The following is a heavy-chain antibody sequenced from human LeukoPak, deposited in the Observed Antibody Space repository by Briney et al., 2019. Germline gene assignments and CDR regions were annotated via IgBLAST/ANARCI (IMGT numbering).Heavy chain of an antibody. CDR2: IIPMFGTA. D-gene: IGHD5-12*01. CDR1: GGTFSSYA. Sequence: SVKVSCKASGGTFSSYAISWVRQAPGQGLEWMGGIIPMFGTANYAQKLQGRVTITADKSTSTAYMELSSLRAEDTAVYYCARGGEFSGYEIWGQGTLVAVSS. J-gene: IGHJ4*02. CDR3: ARGGEFSGYEI. V-gene: IGHV1-69*06.